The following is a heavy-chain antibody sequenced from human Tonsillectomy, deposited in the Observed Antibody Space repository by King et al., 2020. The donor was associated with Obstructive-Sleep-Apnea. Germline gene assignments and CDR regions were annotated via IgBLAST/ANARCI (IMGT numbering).Heavy chain of an antibody. V-gene: IGHV3-33*01. CDR3: ARGSGPRYYYGMDV. Sequence: VQLVESGGGVVQPGRSLRLSCAASGFTFSSYGMHWVRQSPGKGLEWVAVIWYDGSNEYYADSVKARFTISRDNSKNTLYLQMNSLRAEDTAVYYGARGSGPRYYYGMDVWGQGTTVTVSS. J-gene: IGHJ6*02. CDR1: GFTFSSYG. D-gene: IGHD2-8*02. CDR2: IWYDGSNE.